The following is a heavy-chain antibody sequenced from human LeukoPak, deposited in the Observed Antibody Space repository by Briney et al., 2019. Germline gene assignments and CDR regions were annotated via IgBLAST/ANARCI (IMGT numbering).Heavy chain of an antibody. CDR3: ARNLAEAGTNHDAFDI. CDR2: INPSGGST. J-gene: IGHJ3*02. Sequence: ASVKVSCKASGYTFTSYYMHWVRQAPGQGLEWMGIINPSGGSTSYAQKFQGRVTMTRDTSTSTVYMELSSLRSEDTAVYYCARNLAEAGTNHDAFDIWGQGTMVTVSS. V-gene: IGHV1-46*01. D-gene: IGHD6-13*01. CDR1: GYTFTSYY.